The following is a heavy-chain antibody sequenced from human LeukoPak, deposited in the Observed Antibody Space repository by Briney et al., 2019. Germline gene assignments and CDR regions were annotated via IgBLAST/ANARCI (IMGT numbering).Heavy chain of an antibody. CDR1: GGTFSSYA. D-gene: IGHD7-27*01. Sequence: SLKVSCKASGGTFSSYAISWVRQAPGQGLEWMGGIFPIFGTANYAQHFQGRVTITADESNSIAHKQLCSTSSETTAVYYCASSPGVRVEYYYYYMDVWGKGTTVTVSS. V-gene: IGHV1-69*13. CDR3: ASSPGVRVEYYYYYMDV. CDR2: IFPIFGTA. J-gene: IGHJ6*03.